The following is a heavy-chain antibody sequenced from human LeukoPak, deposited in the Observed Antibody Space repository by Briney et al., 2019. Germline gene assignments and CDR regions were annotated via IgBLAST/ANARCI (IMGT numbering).Heavy chain of an antibody. D-gene: IGHD3-22*01. Sequence: PSETLSLTCAVSGYSISSDNYWVWIRQPPGQGLEWTGGIYHSGSTYYNPSLKSRVTMSVDTSKNQFSLKLSSVTAADTAVYYCARAPRNSSSSNYMRRFDYWGQGTLVTVST. CDR3: ARAPRNSSSSNYMRRFDY. CDR2: IYHSGST. J-gene: IGHJ4*02. CDR1: GYSISSDNY. V-gene: IGHV4-38-2*01.